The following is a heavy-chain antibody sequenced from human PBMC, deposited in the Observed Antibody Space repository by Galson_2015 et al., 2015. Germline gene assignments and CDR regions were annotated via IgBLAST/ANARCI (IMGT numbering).Heavy chain of an antibody. CDR2: ISYDGSNK. Sequence: SLRLSCAASGFTFSSYGMHWVRQAPGKGLEWVAVISYDGSNKYYADSVKGRFTISRDNSKNTLYLQMNSLRAEDTAVYYCAKDSYSYDSSGIVGHWGQGTLVTVSS. J-gene: IGHJ4*02. CDR3: AKDSYSYDSSGIVGH. V-gene: IGHV3-30*18. CDR1: GFTFSSYG. D-gene: IGHD3-22*01.